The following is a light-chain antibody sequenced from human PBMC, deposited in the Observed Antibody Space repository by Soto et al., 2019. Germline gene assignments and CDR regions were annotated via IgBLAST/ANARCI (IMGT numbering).Light chain of an antibody. CDR2: EVS. J-gene: IGLJ1*01. Sequence: QSALTQPASVSGSPGQSITISCTGTSSDVGGGYNYVSWYQHHPGKDPKLIIYEVSNRPSGVSTRFSASKSGNTASLTISGLQTEDEADYYCSSYTNRTTPFVFGTGTKLTVL. CDR3: SSYTNRTTPFV. V-gene: IGLV2-14*01. CDR1: SSDVGGGYNY.